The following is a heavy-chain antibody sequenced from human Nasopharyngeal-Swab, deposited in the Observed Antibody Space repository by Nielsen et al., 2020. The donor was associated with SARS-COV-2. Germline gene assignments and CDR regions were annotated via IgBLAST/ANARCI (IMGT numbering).Heavy chain of an antibody. V-gene: IGHV4-4*02. D-gene: IGHD2-2*01. CDR3: ARGGGRVVVVPAARVRSYYYGMDV. CDR2: IYHSGST. J-gene: IGHJ6*02. Sequence: VRQAPGKGLEWIGEIYHSGSTNYNPSLKSRVTISVDKSKNQFSLKLSSVTAADTAVYYCARGGGRVVVVPAARVRSYYYGMDVWGQGTTVTVSS.